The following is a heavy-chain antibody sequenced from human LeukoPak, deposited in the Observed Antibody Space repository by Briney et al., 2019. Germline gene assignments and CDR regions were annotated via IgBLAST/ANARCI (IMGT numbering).Heavy chain of an antibody. CDR2: ISNSGSTI. V-gene: IGHV3-48*03. CDR1: GFTFSSYE. D-gene: IGHD3-10*01. Sequence: GGSLRLSCAASGFTFSSYEMNWVRQAPGKGLEWVSYISNSGSTIYYADSVKGRFTISRDNAKNSLYLQMNSLRAEDTAVYYCARDPNYGSGSYSDGMDVWGQGTTVTVSS. CDR3: ARDPNYGSGSYSDGMDV. J-gene: IGHJ6*02.